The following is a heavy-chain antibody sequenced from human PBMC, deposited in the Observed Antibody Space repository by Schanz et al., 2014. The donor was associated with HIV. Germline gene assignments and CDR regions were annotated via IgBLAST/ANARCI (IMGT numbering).Heavy chain of an antibody. D-gene: IGHD3-22*01. J-gene: IGHJ4*02. CDR1: GFTFSSYA. V-gene: IGHV3-23*04. CDR2: ISGSGGST. CDR3: AKPEYDSRGNSQSHFDY. Sequence: EVQLVESGGGLVQPGGSLRLSCAASGFTFSSYAMSWVRQAPGKGLEWVSAISGSGGSTYYADSVKGRFTISRDNSKNTLYLQMNSLRAEDTAVYYCAKPEYDSRGNSQSHFDYWGQGTLVTVSS.